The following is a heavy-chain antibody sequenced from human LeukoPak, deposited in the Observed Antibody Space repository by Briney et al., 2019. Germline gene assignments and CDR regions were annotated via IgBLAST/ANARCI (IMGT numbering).Heavy chain of an antibody. V-gene: IGHV3-30*02. Sequence: GGSLRLSCAASGFTFSSYGMHWVRQAPGKGLEWVAFIRYDGNNKYYADSVKGRFTISRDNSKNTLYLQMNSLRAEDTAVFYCAKDSSLSLISGYYFDYWGQGTLVTVSS. CDR2: IRYDGNNK. D-gene: IGHD1-14*01. CDR3: AKDSSLSLISGYYFDY. J-gene: IGHJ4*02. CDR1: GFTFSSYG.